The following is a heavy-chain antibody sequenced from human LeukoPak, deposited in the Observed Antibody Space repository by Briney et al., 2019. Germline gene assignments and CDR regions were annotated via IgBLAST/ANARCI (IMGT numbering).Heavy chain of an antibody. D-gene: IGHD6-19*01. Sequence: QPGGSLRLSCAASGFTFSSYGMHWARQAPGKGLEWVAVIWYDGSNKYYADSVKGRFTISRDNSKNTLYLQMNSLRAEDTAVYYCARGAVFSSGWESQDAFDIWGQGTMVTVSS. V-gene: IGHV3-33*01. CDR1: GFTFSSYG. CDR3: ARGAVFSSGWESQDAFDI. J-gene: IGHJ3*02. CDR2: IWYDGSNK.